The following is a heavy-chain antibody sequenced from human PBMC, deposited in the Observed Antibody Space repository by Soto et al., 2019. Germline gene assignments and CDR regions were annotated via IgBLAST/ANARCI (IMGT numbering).Heavy chain of an antibody. Sequence: PSETLSLTCTVSGGSISSYYWSWIRQPPGKGLEWIGYIYYSGSTNYNPSLKSRVTISVDTSKNQFSLKLSSVTAADTAVYYCARETKSITMVRGVVNWFDPWGQGTLVTVSS. V-gene: IGHV4-59*01. J-gene: IGHJ5*02. CDR3: ARETKSITMVRGVVNWFDP. CDR1: GGSISSYY. D-gene: IGHD3-10*01. CDR2: IYYSGST.